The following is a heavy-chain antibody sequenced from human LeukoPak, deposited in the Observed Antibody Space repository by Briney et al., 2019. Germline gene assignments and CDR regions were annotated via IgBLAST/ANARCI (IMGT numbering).Heavy chain of an antibody. D-gene: IGHD2-2*01. CDR3: ARGELRSTSRYPYTWIVSYYYGMDV. CDR2: INHSRIT. CDR1: GGSITSRGHY. Sequence: SDTLTLTGTVSGGSITSRGHYWSWIRQPPANGLEWIGEINHSRITNYNPSLKSRVTISVDTSKNQFSLKLSSVTAADTAVYYCARGELRSTSRYPYTWIVSYYYGMDVWGQGTTVTVSS. V-gene: IGHV4-34*01. J-gene: IGHJ6*02.